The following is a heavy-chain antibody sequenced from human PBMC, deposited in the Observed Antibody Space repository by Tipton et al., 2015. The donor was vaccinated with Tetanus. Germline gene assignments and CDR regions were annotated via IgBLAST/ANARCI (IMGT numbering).Heavy chain of an antibody. CDR3: ARWVPGIVVAGGYYLDY. V-gene: IGHV5-51*01. CDR2: IYPGDSDT. J-gene: IGHJ4*02. D-gene: IGHD6-19*01. Sequence: QSGPEVKKPGESLKISCKCSGYNFDTYWIAWVRQMPGKGLEWMGIIYPGDSDTRYSPSFQGRVTMSADKAINTAYLQWSSLKASDTAMYYCARWVPGIVVAGGYYLDYWGQGTLVTVSS. CDR1: GYNFDTYW.